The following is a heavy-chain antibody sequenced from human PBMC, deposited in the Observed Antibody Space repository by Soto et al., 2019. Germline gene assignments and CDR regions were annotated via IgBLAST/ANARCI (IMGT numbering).Heavy chain of an antibody. Sequence: QVQLQESGPGLVKPSETLSLTCAVSGGSMSSYYWSWIRQPPGKRPEWIGYIYYSWYTNYNPSLNSRVTIAVDTAKNQFSLKLSSVTAADTAVYSCARDSVGSGYDWGQGTLVTVSS. D-gene: IGHD5-12*01. CDR3: ARDSVGSGYD. V-gene: IGHV4-59*01. CDR2: IYYSWYT. CDR1: GGSMSSYY. J-gene: IGHJ4*02.